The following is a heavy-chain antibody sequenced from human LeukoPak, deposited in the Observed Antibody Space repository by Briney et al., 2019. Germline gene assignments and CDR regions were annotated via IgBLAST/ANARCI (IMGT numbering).Heavy chain of an antibody. Sequence: KPGESLKISCKGSGYSFTSYWIGWVRQMPGKGLEWMGIIYPGDSDTRYSPSFQGQVTISADKSISTAYLQWSSLKASDTAMYYCATGYETNYYYYYMDVWGKGTTVTVSS. D-gene: IGHD3-3*01. CDR2: IYPGDSDT. CDR1: GYSFTSYW. J-gene: IGHJ6*03. V-gene: IGHV5-51*03. CDR3: ATGYETNYYYYYMDV.